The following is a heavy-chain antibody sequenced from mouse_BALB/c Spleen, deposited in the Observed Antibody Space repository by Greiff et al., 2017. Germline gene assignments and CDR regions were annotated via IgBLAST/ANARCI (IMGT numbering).Heavy chain of an antibody. J-gene: IGHJ1*01. CDR2: IYPGDGST. CDR1: GYTFTSYY. D-gene: IGHD1-1*01. CDR3: ARPYGSRDWYFDV. Sequence: QVQLKESGPELVKPGASVKMSCKASGYTFTSYYIHWVKQRPGQGLEWIGWIYPGDGSTKYNEKFKGKTTLTADKSSSTAYMLLSSLTSEDSAIYFCARPYGSRDWYFDVWGAGTTVTVSS. V-gene: IGHV1S56*01.